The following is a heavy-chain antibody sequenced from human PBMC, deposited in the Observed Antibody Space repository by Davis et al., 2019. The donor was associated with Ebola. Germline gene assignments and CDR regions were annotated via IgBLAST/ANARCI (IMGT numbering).Heavy chain of an antibody. CDR1: GFTFSTYW. CDR3: ATLVGGSYCFDY. V-gene: IGHV3-23*01. Sequence: GGSLRLSCAASGFTFSTYWIHWVRQAPGKGLEWVSAISGSGASTYYADSVKGRFTISRDNSKNTLYLQMNSLRVEDTAIYYCATLVGGSYCFDYWGQGMLVTVSS. D-gene: IGHD1-26*01. CDR2: ISGSGAST. J-gene: IGHJ4*02.